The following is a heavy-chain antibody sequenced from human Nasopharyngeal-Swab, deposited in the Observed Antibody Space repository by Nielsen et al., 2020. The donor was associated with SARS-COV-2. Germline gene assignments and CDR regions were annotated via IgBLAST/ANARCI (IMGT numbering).Heavy chain of an antibody. D-gene: IGHD2-21*02. CDR1: GFSFSTYT. CDR2: ISGSSTDI. J-gene: IGHJ4*02. V-gene: IGHV3-21*01. CDR3: VRGRFCGGDCYSGPFDY. Sequence: GESLKISCAASGFSFSTYTMNWVRQAPGKGLEWVSSISGSSTDIFYADSVKGRFTISRDYAKNSLFLQVNSLRAEDTAVYYCVRGRFCGGDCYSGPFDYWGQGTLVTVSS.